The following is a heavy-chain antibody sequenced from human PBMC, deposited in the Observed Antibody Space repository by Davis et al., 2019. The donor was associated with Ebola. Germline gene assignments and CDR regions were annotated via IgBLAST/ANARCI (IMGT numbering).Heavy chain of an antibody. V-gene: IGHV3-7*01. D-gene: IGHD2-15*01. Sequence: GESLKISCEASGFTFRSYWMTWVRQAPGKGLEWVANINYDGNEKNYVDSVKGRFSISRDNARNSLHLQMSSLRAEDSAVYYCARARGCEYWGPGTLVIVSS. CDR3: ARARGCEY. CDR1: GFTFRSYW. J-gene: IGHJ4*02. CDR2: INYDGNEK.